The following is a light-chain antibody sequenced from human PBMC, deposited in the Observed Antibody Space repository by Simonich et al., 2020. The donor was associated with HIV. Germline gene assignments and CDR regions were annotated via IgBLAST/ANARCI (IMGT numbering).Light chain of an antibody. Sequence: QSVLTQPPSVSGAPGQRVTMSCTGSSSNIGAGYDVHWYQQLPGTAPKLLIFENNSRPAGVPDRFFGSKSGTSASLAISGLRSEDEADYYCAAWVDSLNGHVVFGGGTKLTVL. CDR2: ENN. V-gene: IGLV1-40*01. CDR1: SSNIGAGYD. CDR3: AAWVDSLNGHVV. J-gene: IGLJ2*01.